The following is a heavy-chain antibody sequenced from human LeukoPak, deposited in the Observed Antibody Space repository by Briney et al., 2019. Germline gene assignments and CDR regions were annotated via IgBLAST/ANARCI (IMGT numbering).Heavy chain of an antibody. CDR1: GTSISTQY. CDR3: GRDLGSGSDL. J-gene: IGHJ5*02. CDR2: AHYRGDI. V-gene: IGHV4-59*11. D-gene: IGHD3-10*01. Sequence: SETLSLTCSISGTSISTQYWNWIRQSPGRGLEWIGYAHYRGDINYNPSLKSRLTISVDASANQVSLKLTSVTAADAAVYYCGRDLGSGSDLWGQGTLVTLSS.